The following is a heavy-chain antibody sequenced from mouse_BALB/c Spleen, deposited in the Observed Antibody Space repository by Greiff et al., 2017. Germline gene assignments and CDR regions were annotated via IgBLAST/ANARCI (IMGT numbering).Heavy chain of an antibody. J-gene: IGHJ3*01. Sequence: EVMLVESGGGLVQPKGSLKLSCAASGFTFNTYAMNWVRQAPGKGLEWVARIRSKSNNYATYYADSVKDRFTISRDDSQSMLYLQMNNLKTEDTAMYYCVREGIYDAFAYWGQGTLVTVSA. D-gene: IGHD2-3*01. V-gene: IGHV10-1*02. CDR3: VREGIYDAFAY. CDR1: GFTFNTYA. CDR2: IRSKSNNYAT.